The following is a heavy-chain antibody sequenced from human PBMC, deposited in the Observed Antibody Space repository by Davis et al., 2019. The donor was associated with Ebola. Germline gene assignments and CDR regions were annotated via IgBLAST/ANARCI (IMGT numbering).Heavy chain of an antibody. D-gene: IGHD2-2*01. CDR3: ASVPGPGGGMDV. Sequence: GESLKISCAASGFTFSSYWMHWVRQAPGKGLVWVSRINSDGSSTSYADSVKGRFTISRDNAKNTLYLQMNSLRAEDTAVYYCASVPGPGGGMDVWGQGTTVTVSS. CDR2: INSDGSST. J-gene: IGHJ6*02. CDR1: GFTFSSYW. V-gene: IGHV3-74*01.